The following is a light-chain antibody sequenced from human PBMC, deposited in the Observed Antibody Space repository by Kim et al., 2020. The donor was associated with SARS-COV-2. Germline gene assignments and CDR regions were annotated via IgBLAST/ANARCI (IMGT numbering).Light chain of an antibody. CDR2: QDS. Sequence: ESPGQTASITCSGDKLGDKYACWYQKKPGQSPVLVIYQDSKRPSGNPERFSGSNSGNTATLTISGTQAMDESDYYCQAWDSSTVVFGGGTQLTVL. CDR1: KLGDKY. CDR3: QAWDSSTVV. J-gene: IGLJ2*01. V-gene: IGLV3-1*01.